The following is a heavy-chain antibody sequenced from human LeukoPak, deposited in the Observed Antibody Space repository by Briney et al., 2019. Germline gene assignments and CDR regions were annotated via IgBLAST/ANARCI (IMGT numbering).Heavy chain of an antibody. Sequence: GRSLRLSCEPSAFTSSSYGISRVRQAPGKGLEWVSAISGGGGGTYYADSVKGRFTISRDNSKNTLYLQMNSLRAEDAAVYFCAKRVAHSSGAYWDYWGQGILVTVSS. CDR2: ISGGGGGT. J-gene: IGHJ4*02. D-gene: IGHD6-19*01. CDR1: AFTSSSYG. V-gene: IGHV3-23*01. CDR3: AKRVAHSSGAYWDY.